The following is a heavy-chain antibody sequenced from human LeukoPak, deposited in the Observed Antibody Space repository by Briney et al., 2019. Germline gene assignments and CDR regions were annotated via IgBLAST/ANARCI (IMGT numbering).Heavy chain of an antibody. CDR1: GGSISSYY. CDR3: ARDAPSYCSSTSCTYEEGFDY. D-gene: IGHD2-2*01. J-gene: IGHJ4*02. Sequence: SETLSLTCTVSGGSISSYYWSWIRQPAGKELEWIGRIYTSGSTNYNPSLKSRVTMSVDTSKNQFSLKLSSVTAADTAVYYCARDAPSYCSSTSCTYEEGFDYWGQGTLVTVSS. V-gene: IGHV4-4*07. CDR2: IYTSGST.